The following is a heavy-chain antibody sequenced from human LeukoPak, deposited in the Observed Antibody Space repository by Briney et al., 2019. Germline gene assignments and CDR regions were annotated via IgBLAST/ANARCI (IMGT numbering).Heavy chain of an antibody. CDR3: ARDDGGQGDY. D-gene: IGHD2-15*01. CDR2: SKNKANSYIT. V-gene: IGHV3-72*01. J-gene: IGHJ4*02. CDR1: GFTFSDHY. Sequence: TGGSLRLSCAAPGFTFSDHYMDWVRQAPGKGLEWVGRSKNKANSYITQYAAFVQGRFTISRDDSKNSLYLQINSPKTEDTAVYYCARDDGGQGDYWGQGTLVTVSS.